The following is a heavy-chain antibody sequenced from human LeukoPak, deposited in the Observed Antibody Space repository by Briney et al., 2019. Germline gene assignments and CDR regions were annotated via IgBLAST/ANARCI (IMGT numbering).Heavy chain of an antibody. V-gene: IGHV3-33*01. J-gene: IGHJ4*02. CDR1: GFTFSSYG. D-gene: IGHD6-19*01. Sequence: GRSLRLSCAASGFTFSSYGMHWVRQAPGKGLEWVAVIWYDGSNKYYADSVKGRFTISRDNSKNTLYLQMNSLRAEDTAVYYCATHALVAGPWYFDYWGQGTLVTVSP. CDR2: IWYDGSNK. CDR3: ATHALVAGPWYFDY.